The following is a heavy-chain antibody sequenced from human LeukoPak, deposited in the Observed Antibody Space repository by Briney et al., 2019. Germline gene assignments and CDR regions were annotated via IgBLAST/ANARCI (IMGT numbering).Heavy chain of an antibody. V-gene: IGHV4-59*01. CDR2: ISYSGST. D-gene: IGHD6-19*01. Sequence: SETLSLTCTVSGGSISSYYWNWIRQPPGKGLEWVGYISYSGSTDYNPSLKSRVTISVDTSKNQFSLKLSSVTAADTAIYYCARDGRAGSLFAYWGQGTLVTVSS. CDR1: GGSISSYY. CDR3: ARDGRAGSLFAY. J-gene: IGHJ4*02.